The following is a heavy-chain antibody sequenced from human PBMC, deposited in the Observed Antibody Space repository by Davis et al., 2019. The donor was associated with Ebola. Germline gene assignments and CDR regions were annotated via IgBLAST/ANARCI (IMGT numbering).Heavy chain of an antibody. CDR2: ISSSSSYI. V-gene: IGHV3-21*01. CDR3: ARARPYYYDSSGFLPYYFDY. D-gene: IGHD3-22*01. CDR1: GFTFSSYS. Sequence: PGGSLRLSCAASGFTFSSYSMNWVRQAPGKGLEWVSSISSSSSYIYYADSVKGRFTISRDNAKNALYLQMNSLRDEDTAVYYCARARPYYYDSSGFLPYYFDYWGQGTLVTVSS. J-gene: IGHJ4*02.